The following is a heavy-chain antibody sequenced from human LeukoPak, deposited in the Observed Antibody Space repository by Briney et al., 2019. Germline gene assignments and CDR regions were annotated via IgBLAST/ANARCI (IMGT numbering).Heavy chain of an antibody. Sequence: GGSLRLSCAASGFTFSSYGMSWVRQVPGKGLGWVSAVTGSGGSTQYADSVKGRFIISRDNSKNTLHLQMSNLGTEDTAVYYCTRSTQWLFDFWGQGTLVTVSS. CDR2: VTGSGGST. CDR3: TRSTQWLFDF. D-gene: IGHD6-19*01. J-gene: IGHJ4*02. V-gene: IGHV3-23*01. CDR1: GFTFSSYG.